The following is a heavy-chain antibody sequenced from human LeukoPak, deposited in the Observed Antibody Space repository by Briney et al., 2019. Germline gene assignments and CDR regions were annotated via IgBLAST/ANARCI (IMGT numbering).Heavy chain of an antibody. CDR3: ARAAYCSSTSCYGDAFDI. Sequence: PSETLSLTCTVSGGSISSYYWSWIRQPAGKGLEWIGRIYTSGSTNYNPSLKSRVTMSVDTSKKQFSLKLSSVTAADTAVYYCARAAYCSSTSCYGDAFDIWGQGTMVTVSS. V-gene: IGHV4-4*07. CDR2: IYTSGST. CDR1: GGSISSYY. J-gene: IGHJ3*02. D-gene: IGHD2-2*01.